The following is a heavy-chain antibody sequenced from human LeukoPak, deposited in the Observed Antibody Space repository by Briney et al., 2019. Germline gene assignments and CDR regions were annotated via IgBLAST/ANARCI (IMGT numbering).Heavy chain of an antibody. Sequence: KSGGSLRLSCAASGFTFISYSMNWVRQAPGKGLEWVSSISSSSSYIYYADSVKGRFTISRDNAKNSLYLQVNSLRAEDTAMYYCARDSPAVAGFDYWGQGTLVTVSS. CDR2: ISSSSSYI. J-gene: IGHJ4*02. D-gene: IGHD6-19*01. V-gene: IGHV3-21*01. CDR3: ARDSPAVAGFDY. CDR1: GFTFISYS.